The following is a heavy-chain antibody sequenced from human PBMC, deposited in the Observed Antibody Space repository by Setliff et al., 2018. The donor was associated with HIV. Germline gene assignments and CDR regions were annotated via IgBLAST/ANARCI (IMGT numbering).Heavy chain of an antibody. J-gene: IGHJ3*02. Sequence: ASVKVSCKASGYTFTEYYIHWVRQAPGQGLEWMGWIYPNTGGTNYAQKFQGRVTMTRDTSISTAYMELSRLRSDDTAVYYGARGHSSSAYDAYDIWGQGTMVTV. D-gene: IGHD6-6*01. CDR2: IYPNTGGT. V-gene: IGHV1-2*02. CDR1: GYTFTEYY. CDR3: ARGHSSSAYDAYDI.